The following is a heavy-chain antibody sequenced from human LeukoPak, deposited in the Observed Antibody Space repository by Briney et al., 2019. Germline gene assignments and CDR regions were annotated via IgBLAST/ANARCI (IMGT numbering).Heavy chain of an antibody. Sequence: GGSLRLSCAASGFTFSSYSINWVRQAPGKGLEWVSSISSSSSYIYYADSVKGRFTISRDNAKNSLYLQMNSLRAEDTAVYYCACIWFGEPDYWGQGTLVTVSS. J-gene: IGHJ4*02. V-gene: IGHV3-21*01. D-gene: IGHD3-10*01. CDR3: ACIWFGEPDY. CDR2: ISSSSSYI. CDR1: GFTFSSYS.